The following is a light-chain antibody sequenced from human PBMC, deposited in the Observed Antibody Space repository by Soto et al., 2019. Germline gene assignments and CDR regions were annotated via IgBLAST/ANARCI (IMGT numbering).Light chain of an antibody. Sequence: ETVLTQSPGTVSLYPGERATLSCTTSQSVRSNYLAWYQQKPGQAPRLVVYGVFNRATGIPDRFSGSGSGTDFTLTISGLEREDSAVYYCQHYDGSPRTFGQGTKLEI. J-gene: IGKJ2*01. V-gene: IGKV3-20*01. CDR2: GVF. CDR1: QSVRSNY. CDR3: QHYDGSPRT.